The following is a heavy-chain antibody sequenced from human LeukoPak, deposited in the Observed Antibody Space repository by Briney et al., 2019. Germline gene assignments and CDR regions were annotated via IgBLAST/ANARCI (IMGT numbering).Heavy chain of an antibody. CDR3: ARAAGASGGQYFDY. J-gene: IGHJ4*02. CDR2: IYTDGDT. V-gene: IGHV4-4*07. Sequence: SETLSLTCTVSGGSISGYYLSWFRQPAGQGLEWIGRIYTDGDTRYNPSLKSRVTMSFDTSKNQLSLKVRPVTAADTATYYCARAAGASGGQYFDYWGQGTLVTVSS. CDR1: GGSISGYY. D-gene: IGHD2-15*01.